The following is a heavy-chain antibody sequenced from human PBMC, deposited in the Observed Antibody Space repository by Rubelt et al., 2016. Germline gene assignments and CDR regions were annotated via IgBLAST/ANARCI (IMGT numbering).Heavy chain of an antibody. V-gene: IGHV3-30*04. Sequence: GGGLVQPGRSLRLSCKGSGFTFGNYAMSWFRQAPGKGLEWVAVTSIDGRITYYADSVKGRFTISRDNSQNTLYLQMNSLRAEDTAVYYCARDLTLDRPDYFDCWGQGALVTVSS. D-gene: IGHD1-1*01. CDR2: TSIDGRIT. CDR1: GFTFGNYA. J-gene: IGHJ4*01. CDR3: ARDLTLDRPDYFDC.